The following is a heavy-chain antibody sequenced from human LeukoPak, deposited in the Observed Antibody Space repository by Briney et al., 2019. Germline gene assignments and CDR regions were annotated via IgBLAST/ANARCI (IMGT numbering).Heavy chain of an antibody. CDR1: GFTFSSYA. D-gene: IGHD1-26*01. J-gene: IGHJ4*02. V-gene: IGHV3-23*01. Sequence: PGGSLRLSCAASGFTFSSYAMSWVRQAPGKGLEWVSTISGADGSTYYADSVKGRFTISRDNSKNTLYLQMNSLRAEDTAVYYCAKDLSGSHGGFDYWGQGTLVTVSS. CDR2: ISGADGST. CDR3: AKDLSGSHGGFDY.